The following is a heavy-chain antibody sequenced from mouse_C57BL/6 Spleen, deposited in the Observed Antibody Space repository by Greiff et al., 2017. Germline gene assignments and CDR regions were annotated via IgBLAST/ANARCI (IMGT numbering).Heavy chain of an antibody. CDR2: IHPNRGST. D-gene: IGHD2-5*01. V-gene: IGHV1-64*01. CDR1: GYTFTSYW. J-gene: IGHJ4*01. Sequence: QVQLQQPGAELVKPGASVKLSCKASGYTFTSYWMHWVKQRPGQGLEWIGMIHPNRGSTNYNEKFKSKATLTVDKSSSTAYMQLSSLTSEDAAVYYCAYYSKGMAMDYWGQGTSVTVSS. CDR3: AYYSKGMAMDY.